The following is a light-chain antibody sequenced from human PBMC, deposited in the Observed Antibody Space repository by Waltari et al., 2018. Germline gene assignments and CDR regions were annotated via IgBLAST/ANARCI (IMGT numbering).Light chain of an antibody. Sequence: QSVLTQPPSASGTPGQRVTISCSGSTSNIGRNSVFWYQQFPGTAPRVFIDRDDQRPAGVPDRVSGSKSGTPASLAISGLRSEDEADYYCASWDDSLSGWVFGGGTKLSVL. CDR3: ASWDDSLSGWV. J-gene: IGLJ3*02. CDR1: TSNIGRNS. V-gene: IGLV1-47*01. CDR2: RDD.